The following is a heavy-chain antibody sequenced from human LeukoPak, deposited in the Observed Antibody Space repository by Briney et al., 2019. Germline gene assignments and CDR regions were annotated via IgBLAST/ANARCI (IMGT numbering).Heavy chain of an antibody. Sequence: HPGGSLRLSCAASGFTFSSAWMNWVRQAPGKGLEWVSAISGSGGSTYYADSVKGRFTISRDNAKNSLYLQMNSLRDEDTAVYYCARGGSGYGDYYYFYGMDVWGQGTTVTVSS. D-gene: IGHD3-22*01. V-gene: IGHV3-23*01. J-gene: IGHJ6*02. CDR2: ISGSGGST. CDR3: ARGGSGYGDYYYFYGMDV. CDR1: GFTFSSAW.